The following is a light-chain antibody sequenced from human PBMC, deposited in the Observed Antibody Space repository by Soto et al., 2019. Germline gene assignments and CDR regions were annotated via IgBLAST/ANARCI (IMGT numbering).Light chain of an antibody. CDR2: GAS. Sequence: EIVLTQSPGTLSLSPGERATLSCRASQSVSNNYLAWYQQKPGQAPRVLIYGASSRAPGIPARFSGSGSGTDFTLTISSLEPEDFAVYYCQKYGGSAWTFGQGTKVEIK. CDR3: QKYGGSAWT. CDR1: QSVSNNY. J-gene: IGKJ1*01. V-gene: IGKV3-20*01.